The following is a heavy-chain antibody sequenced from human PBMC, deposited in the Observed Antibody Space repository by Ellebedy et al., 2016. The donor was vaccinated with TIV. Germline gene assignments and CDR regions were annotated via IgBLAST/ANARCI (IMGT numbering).Heavy chain of an antibody. CDR2: ISGRTVST. CDR3: AKTRGDSSGWMEFDY. CDR1: GFTFSSYA. D-gene: IGHD6-19*01. V-gene: IGHV3-23*01. J-gene: IGHJ4*02. Sequence: GESLKISCAASGFTFSSYAMGWVRQTPGKGLEWVSGISGRTVSTYYADSVKGRFTISRDNSKNTLYLQMNSLRAKDTTVYYCAKTRGDSSGWMEFDYWGQGTLVTVSS.